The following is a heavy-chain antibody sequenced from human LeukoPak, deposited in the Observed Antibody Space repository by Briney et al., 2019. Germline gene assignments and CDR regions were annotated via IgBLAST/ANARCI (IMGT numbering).Heavy chain of an antibody. CDR1: GVTFSSYS. CDR2: ISSSSSYK. D-gene: IGHD3-9*01. CDR3: GKSQTGYYLRAFDI. V-gene: IGHV3-21*04. J-gene: IGHJ3*02. Sequence: GGALRLSCAASGVTFSSYSMNWVRQAPGKGLEWVSSISSSSSYKYYADSVRGRFTISRENKKKKVYMQMNSLRAEDTAVYYCGKSQTGYYLRAFDIWGQGTMVTVSS.